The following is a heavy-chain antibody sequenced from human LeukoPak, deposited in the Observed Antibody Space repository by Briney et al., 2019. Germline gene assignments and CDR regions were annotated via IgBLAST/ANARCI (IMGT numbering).Heavy chain of an antibody. CDR1: GFTFSDYSDFT. CDR3: ASSPGRSLDS. J-gene: IGHJ5*01. V-gene: IGHV3-21*01. CDR2: VNGRSSHI. D-gene: IGHD1-26*01. Sequence: GGSLRLSCAASGFTFSDYSDFTLNWVRQAPGKGLEWVACVNGRSSHIFYADSVKGRFAISRDNAKKSLYLRMNSLRAEDTAVYYCASSPGRSLDSWGQGILVAVSS.